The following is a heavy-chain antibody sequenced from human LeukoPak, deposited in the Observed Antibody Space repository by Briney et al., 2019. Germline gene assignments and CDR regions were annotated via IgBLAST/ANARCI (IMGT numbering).Heavy chain of an antibody. Sequence: SETLSLTCTVSGGSISSSSYYWSWIRQPPGKGLEWIGEINHSGSTNYNPSLKSRVTISVDTSKNQFSLKLSSVTAADTAVYYCARGVGYCSSTSCYPTRTNFDYWGQGTLVTVSS. CDR3: ARGVGYCSSTSCYPTRTNFDY. D-gene: IGHD2-2*01. V-gene: IGHV4-39*07. CDR2: INHSGST. J-gene: IGHJ4*02. CDR1: GGSISSSSYY.